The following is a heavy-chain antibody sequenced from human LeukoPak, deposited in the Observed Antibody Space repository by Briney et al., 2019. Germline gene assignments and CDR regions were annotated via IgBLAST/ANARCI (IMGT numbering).Heavy chain of an antibody. V-gene: IGHV4-59*01. CDR1: GGSISSYY. J-gene: IGHJ6*02. CDR2: IYYSGST. CDR3: ASSVFHRPYYYYYGMDV. Sequence: SETLSLTCTVSGGSISSYYWSWIRQPPGKGLEWIGYIYYSGSTNYNPSLKSRVTISVDTSKNQFSLKLSSVTAADTAVYYCASSVFHRPYYYYYGMDVWGQGTTVTVSS. D-gene: IGHD6-19*01.